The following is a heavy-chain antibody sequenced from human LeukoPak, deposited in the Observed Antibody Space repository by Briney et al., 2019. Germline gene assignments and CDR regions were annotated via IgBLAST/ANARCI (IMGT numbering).Heavy chain of an antibody. D-gene: IGHD4-17*01. CDR1: GGSISSSSYY. CDR2: INYSGST. Sequence: PSETLSLTCTVSGGSISSSSYYWGWIRQPPGKGLEWIGSINYSGSTYCNPSLKSRVTISVDTSKNQFSLKLSSVTAADTAVYYCARLDYGDYVYPYYFDYWGQGTLVTVSS. V-gene: IGHV4-39*07. CDR3: ARLDYGDYVYPYYFDY. J-gene: IGHJ4*02.